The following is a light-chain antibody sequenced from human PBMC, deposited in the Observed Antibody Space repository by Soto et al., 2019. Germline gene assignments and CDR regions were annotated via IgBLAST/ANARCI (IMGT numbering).Light chain of an antibody. CDR2: DVS. CDR1: QSVSNN. J-gene: IGKJ1*01. Sequence: EIVMTQSPGTLSVSPGERVTLSCMASQSVSNNLVWYQQKPGQAPRLPIYDVSTRATGIPARFSGSGSGTEFTLTISSLQSEDFAVYYCQQYDKWPPSTFGQGTKVDIK. V-gene: IGKV3D-15*01. CDR3: QQYDKWPPST.